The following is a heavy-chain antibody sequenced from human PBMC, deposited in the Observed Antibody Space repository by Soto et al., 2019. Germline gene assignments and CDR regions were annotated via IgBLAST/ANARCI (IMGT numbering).Heavy chain of an antibody. V-gene: IGHV3-74*01. CDR3: TRGPRSTSTGTGAF. D-gene: IGHD1-1*01. J-gene: IGHJ4*02. CDR1: GFTFSMYW. Sequence: GSLRLSCAASGFTFSMYWMHWVRQAPGKGPEWVSRINDDGSSTNYADSVKGRFTISRDNAKNTLYLQMNDLRAEDTAVYYCTRGPRSTSTGTGAFWGQGTLVTVSS. CDR2: INDDGSST.